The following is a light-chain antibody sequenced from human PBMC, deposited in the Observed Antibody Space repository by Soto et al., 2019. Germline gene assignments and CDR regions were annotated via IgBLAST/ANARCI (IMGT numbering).Light chain of an antibody. Sequence: QSVLTQPASVSRSPGQSITISCTGTSSDVGGYNYVSWYQQHPGKAPKLMIYDVSNRPSGVSNRFSGSKSGNTASLTISGLQAEDEADYYCSSNTSSSIFYVFGTGTKVTIL. CDR2: DVS. V-gene: IGLV2-14*01. CDR3: SSNTSSSIFYV. CDR1: SSDVGGYNY. J-gene: IGLJ1*01.